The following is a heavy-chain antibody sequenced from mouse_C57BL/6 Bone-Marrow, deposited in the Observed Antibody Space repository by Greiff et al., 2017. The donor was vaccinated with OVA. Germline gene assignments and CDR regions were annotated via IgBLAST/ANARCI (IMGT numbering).Heavy chain of an antibody. Sequence: EVQGVESGGGLVKPGGSLKLSCAASGFTFSDYGMHWVRQAPEKGLEWVAYISSGSSTIYYADTVKGRFTISRDNAKNTLFLQMTSLRSEDTAMYYCARDYSNYVDYAMDYWGQGTSVTVSS. CDR2: ISSGSSTI. CDR1: GFTFSDYG. D-gene: IGHD2-5*01. J-gene: IGHJ4*01. V-gene: IGHV5-17*01. CDR3: ARDYSNYVDYAMDY.